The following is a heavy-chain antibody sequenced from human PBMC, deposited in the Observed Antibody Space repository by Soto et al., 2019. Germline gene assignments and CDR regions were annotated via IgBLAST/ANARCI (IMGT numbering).Heavy chain of an antibody. CDR3: ARAGGIAAAGDY. D-gene: IGHD6-13*01. CDR2: IWYDGSNK. Sequence: GGSLRLSCAASGFTFSSYGMHWVRQAPGKGLEWVAVIWYDGSNKYYADSVKGRFTISRDNSKNTLYLQMNSLRAEDTAVYYCARAGGIAAAGDYWGQGTLVTV. CDR1: GFTFSSYG. J-gene: IGHJ4*02. V-gene: IGHV3-33*01.